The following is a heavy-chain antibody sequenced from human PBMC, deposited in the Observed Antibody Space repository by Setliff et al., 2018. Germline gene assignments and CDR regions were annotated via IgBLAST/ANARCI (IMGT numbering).Heavy chain of an antibody. Sequence: SETLSLTCSASGVDVIERLYYWSWVRQSPGKGLEWIGTRYYTGTTFYNPSLESRVAVSLDASKKKFSLNLRSVTTADTAVYYCARHFYPPDFFAHWGQGLLVTVSS. CDR3: ARHFYPPDFFAH. D-gene: IGHD3-3*01. J-gene: IGHJ4*02. V-gene: IGHV4-39*01. CDR2: RYYTGTT. CDR1: GVDVIERLYY.